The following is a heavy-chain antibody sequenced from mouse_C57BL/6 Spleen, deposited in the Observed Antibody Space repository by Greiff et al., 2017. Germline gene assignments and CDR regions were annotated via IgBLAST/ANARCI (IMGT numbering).Heavy chain of an antibody. J-gene: IGHJ4*01. CDR3: ARTAPDNYARDY. D-gene: IGHD3-2*01. Sequence: VMLVESGAELAKPGASVKLSCKASGYTFTSYWMHWVKQRPGQGLEWIGYFNPSSGYTKYNQKFKEKATLTADKSSSTAYMQLSSLTYEDSAVYYFARTAPDNYARDYWGQGTSVTVSS. V-gene: IGHV1-7*01. CDR2: FNPSSGYT. CDR1: GYTFTSYW.